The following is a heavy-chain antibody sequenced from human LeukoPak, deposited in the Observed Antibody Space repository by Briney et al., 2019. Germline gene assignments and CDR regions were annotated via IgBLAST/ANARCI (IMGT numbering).Heavy chain of an antibody. V-gene: IGHV3-74*01. D-gene: IGHD3-16*01. CDR1: GLTFSSYW. Sequence: AGGSLRLSCAASGLTFSSYWMHWVRQAPGKGLVWVSRINRDGSSTNYADSVKGRFTISRDNAKNTLYLQMNSLRAEDTVLYYCARAGEPTFFDYWGQGTLVTVSS. CDR2: INRDGSST. CDR3: ARAGEPTFFDY. J-gene: IGHJ4*02.